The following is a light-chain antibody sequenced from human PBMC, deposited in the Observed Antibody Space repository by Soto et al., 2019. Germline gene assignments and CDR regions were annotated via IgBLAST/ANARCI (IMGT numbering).Light chain of an antibody. CDR3: QQFNSDPPT. Sequence: DIQLTQSPSFLSASVGDRVTITCRASQGISSYLAWYQQQPGKAPKLLIYAASTLQSGVPSRFSGSGSGTEFTLTISSLQPEDFAIYYCQQFNSDPPTFGKGNNVEI. J-gene: IGKJ1*01. CDR2: AAS. V-gene: IGKV1-9*01. CDR1: QGISSY.